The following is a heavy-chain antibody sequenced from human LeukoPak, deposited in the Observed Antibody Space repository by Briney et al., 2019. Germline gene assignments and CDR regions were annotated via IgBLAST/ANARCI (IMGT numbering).Heavy chain of an antibody. Sequence: PGRSLTLSPATSGFTFSSYWMSWVRQAPGKGLEWVANIKQDGSEKYYVDSVKGRFTISRDNAKNSLYLQMNSLRAEDTAVYYCARVSSDIVVVPAARVYYYYYMDVWGKGTTVTVSS. D-gene: IGHD2-2*01. J-gene: IGHJ6*03. CDR2: IKQDGSEK. CDR3: ARVSSDIVVVPAARVYYYYYMDV. V-gene: IGHV3-7*01. CDR1: GFTFSSYW.